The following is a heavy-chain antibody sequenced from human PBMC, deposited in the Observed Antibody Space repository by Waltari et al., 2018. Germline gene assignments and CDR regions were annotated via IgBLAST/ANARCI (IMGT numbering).Heavy chain of an antibody. Sequence: QVQLQQWGAGLLKPSATLSLTCAVYVGSFSGYSWSWYRQPPGKGLEWIGEINHSGSTNYNPSLKSRVTISVDTSKNQFSLKLSSVTAADTAVYYCARGPRWYSSGWYSFWGQGTLVTVSS. CDR3: ARGPRWYSSGWYSF. V-gene: IGHV4-34*01. CDR1: VGSFSGYS. D-gene: IGHD6-19*01. CDR2: INHSGST. J-gene: IGHJ4*02.